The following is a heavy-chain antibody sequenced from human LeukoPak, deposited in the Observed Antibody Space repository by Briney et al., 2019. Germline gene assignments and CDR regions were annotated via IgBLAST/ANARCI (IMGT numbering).Heavy chain of an antibody. V-gene: IGHV3-7*04. J-gene: IGHJ4*02. CDR1: GFPFSSYW. CDR2: IKQDGSKK. Sequence: GGSLRLSFVASGFPFSSYWMTWVRQAPGKGLEWVANIKQDGSKKSYVDSVKGRFTISRDNAKNSLYLQMNSLRAEDTAIYYCTRVGYIDEGIDYWGQGTLVTVSS. CDR3: TRVGYIDEGIDY. D-gene: IGHD5-24*01.